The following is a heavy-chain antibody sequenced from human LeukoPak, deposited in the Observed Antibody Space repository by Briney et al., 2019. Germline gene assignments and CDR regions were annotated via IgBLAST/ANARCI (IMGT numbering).Heavy chain of an antibody. J-gene: IGHJ4*02. CDR3: ASRRSIVGATTSPHFDH. Sequence: SETLSLTCAVYGGSFSGYYWSWIRQPPGKGLEWIGEINHSGSTNYNPSLKSRVTISVDTSKNQFSLKLSSVTAADTAVYYCASRRSIVGATTSPHFDHWGQGTLVTVSS. D-gene: IGHD1-26*01. V-gene: IGHV4-34*01. CDR1: GGSFSGYY. CDR2: INHSGST.